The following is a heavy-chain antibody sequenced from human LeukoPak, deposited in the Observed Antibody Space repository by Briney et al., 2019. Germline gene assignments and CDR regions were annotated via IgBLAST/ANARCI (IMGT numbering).Heavy chain of an antibody. CDR3: AREKVPMVRGVIIKGGDAFDI. D-gene: IGHD3-10*01. V-gene: IGHV4-61*02. CDR1: GGSISSGSYY. CDR2: IYTSGST. J-gene: IGHJ3*02. Sequence: SQTLSLTCTVSGGSISSGSYYWSWIRQPAGKGLEWIGRIYTSGSTNYNPSLKSRVTISVDTSKNQFSLKLSSVTAADTAVYYCAREKVPMVRGVIIKGGDAFDIWGQGTMVTVSS.